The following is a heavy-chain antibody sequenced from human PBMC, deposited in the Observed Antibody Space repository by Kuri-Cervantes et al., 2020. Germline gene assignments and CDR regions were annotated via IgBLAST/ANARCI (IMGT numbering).Heavy chain of an antibody. Sequence: GGSLRLSCAASGFIFSSSWMSWVRQAPGKGLEWVANINPDGGQKVYVDSVKGRFSVSRDNAKNSLYLEMNSLGTDDTAVFYCVRANNWAFDFWGQGVLVTVSS. CDR2: INPDGGQK. J-gene: IGHJ4*02. D-gene: IGHD5-24*01. CDR1: GFIFSSSW. CDR3: VRANNWAFDF. V-gene: IGHV3-7*01.